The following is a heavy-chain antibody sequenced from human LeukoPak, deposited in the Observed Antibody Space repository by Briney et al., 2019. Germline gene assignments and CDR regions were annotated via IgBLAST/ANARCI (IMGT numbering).Heavy chain of an antibody. Sequence: PSETLSLTCTVSGGSISSYYWSWIRQPPGKGLEWIGYIYYSGSTNYNPSLTSRVTISVDTSKNKFSLKLSSVTAADTAVYYCARVPYDYVWGSYRLHYFDYWGQGTLVTVYS. CDR2: IYYSGST. V-gene: IGHV4-59*01. D-gene: IGHD3-16*02. CDR3: ARVPYDYVWGSYRLHYFDY. CDR1: GGSISSYY. J-gene: IGHJ4*02.